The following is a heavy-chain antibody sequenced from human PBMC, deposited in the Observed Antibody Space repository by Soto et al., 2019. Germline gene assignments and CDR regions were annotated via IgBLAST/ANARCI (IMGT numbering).Heavy chain of an antibody. V-gene: IGHV1-69*08. CDR1: GGTFTSYS. CDR2: IIPVLNTA. D-gene: IGHD1-1*01. CDR3: AREGLGTTRGWFDP. J-gene: IGHJ5*02. Sequence: QVQLVQSGAEVKKPGSSVKVSCKASGGTFTSYSISWVRQAPGQGLEWMGRIIPVLNTADYAQKFQGRVTVTADKSTSTSYMELSSLGFEDRAFYYCAREGLGTTRGWFDPWGQGTLVTVSS.